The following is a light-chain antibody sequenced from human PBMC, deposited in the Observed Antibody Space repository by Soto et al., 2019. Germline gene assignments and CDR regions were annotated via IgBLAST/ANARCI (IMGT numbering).Light chain of an antibody. CDR3: QQFGRSPRT. J-gene: IGKJ1*01. CDR2: GTS. V-gene: IGKV3-20*01. CDR1: QSVSNIY. Sequence: EIVLTQSPGTLSLSPGEGATLSCRASQSVSNIYLAWYQQKPGQAPRLLMYGTSNRATGIPDRFIGSGSGTDFTLTISNLEPEDCAVYYGQQFGRSPRTFGQGTKVEIK.